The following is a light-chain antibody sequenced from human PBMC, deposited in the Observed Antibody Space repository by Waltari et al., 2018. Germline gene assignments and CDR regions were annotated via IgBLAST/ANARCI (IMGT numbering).Light chain of an antibody. CDR1: SSNIGNNY. Sequence: QSVLTQPPSMSAAPGQKVTISCSGSSSNIGNNYVSWYQQFPETAPKLLIYDNNNRPSGIPDRFSGSKSSTSATLGITGLQTGDEADYYCATWDSSLSAVVFGGGTKLTVL. J-gene: IGLJ2*01. CDR3: ATWDSSLSAVV. V-gene: IGLV1-51*01. CDR2: DNN.